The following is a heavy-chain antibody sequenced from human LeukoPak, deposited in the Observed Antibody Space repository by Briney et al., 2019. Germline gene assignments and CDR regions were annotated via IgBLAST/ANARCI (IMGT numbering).Heavy chain of an antibody. Sequence: PGGSLRLSRAASGFPFSSYGMHWVRQAPGKGLEWVAVIWNDGSKKFYADSVKGRFTISRDNHKNAVYLQMNTLRVDDTAVYYCAKDRNIVIIPAAIEGFDYWGLGTLVTVAS. D-gene: IGHD2-2*01. CDR2: IWNDGSKK. J-gene: IGHJ4*02. CDR3: AKDRNIVIIPAAIEGFDY. CDR1: GFPFSSYG. V-gene: IGHV3-33*06.